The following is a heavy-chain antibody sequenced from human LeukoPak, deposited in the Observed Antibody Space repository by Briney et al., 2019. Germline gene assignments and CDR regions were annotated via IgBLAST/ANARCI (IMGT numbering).Heavy chain of an antibody. CDR2: IYTSGST. J-gene: IGHJ6*03. Sequence: SETLSLTCTVSGGYISSYYWSWIRQPAGKGLDWFGRIYTSGSTNYNPSLRSRVTMSVYTSKNQFSLKLSSVTAADTAVYYCARASVAATPRDYYYYMDVWGKGTTVTVSS. V-gene: IGHV4-4*07. CDR3: ARASVAATPRDYYYYMDV. D-gene: IGHD1-26*01. CDR1: GGYISSYY.